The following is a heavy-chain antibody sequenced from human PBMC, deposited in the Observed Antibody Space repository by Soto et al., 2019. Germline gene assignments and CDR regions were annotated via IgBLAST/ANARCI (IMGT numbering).Heavy chain of an antibody. Sequence: PSQTMSLASHVYSVSLTTYHWNWIRQPPGKTLEWIGFVLYIGSVSYNPSLKGQASISVDSSKNQSSLRLTSGTAAAPAVNDFARRLIRGSFDLRGQGTLGTGSS. CDR1: SVSLTTYH. D-gene: IGHD6-25*01. CDR3: ARRLIRGSFDL. V-gene: IGHV4-59*01. J-gene: IGHJ5*02. CDR2: VLYIGSV.